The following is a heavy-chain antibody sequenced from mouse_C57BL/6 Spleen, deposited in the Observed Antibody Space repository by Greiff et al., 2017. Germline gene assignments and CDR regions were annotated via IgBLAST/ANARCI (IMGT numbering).Heavy chain of an antibody. V-gene: IGHV1-64*01. Sequence: QVQLQQSGAELVKPGASVKLSCKASGYTFTSYWMHWVKQRPGQGLEWIGMIHPNSGSTNYNEKFKSKATLTVDKSSSTAYMQLSSLTSEDSAVYYWARGGNYDGSSYGYFDVWGTGTTVTVSS. J-gene: IGHJ1*03. CDR3: ARGGNYDGSSYGYFDV. D-gene: IGHD1-1*01. CDR1: GYTFTSYW. CDR2: IHPNSGST.